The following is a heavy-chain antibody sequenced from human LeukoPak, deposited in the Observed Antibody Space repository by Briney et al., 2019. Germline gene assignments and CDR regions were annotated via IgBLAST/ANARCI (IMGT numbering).Heavy chain of an antibody. D-gene: IGHD1-26*01. V-gene: IGHV1-69*13. CDR1: GGTFSSYA. CDR2: IIPIFGTA. Sequence: GASVKVSCKASGGTFSSYAISWVRQAPGQGLEWMGGIIPIFGTANYAQKFQGRVTITADESTSTAYMELSSLRSEDTAVYYCGVGPDNYYYYYGMDVWGQGTTVTVSS. J-gene: IGHJ6*02. CDR3: GVGPDNYYYYYGMDV.